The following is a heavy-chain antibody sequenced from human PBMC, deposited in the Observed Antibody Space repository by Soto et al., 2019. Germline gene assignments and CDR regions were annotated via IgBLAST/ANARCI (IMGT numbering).Heavy chain of an antibody. CDR2: INAGNGNT. J-gene: IGHJ6*03. V-gene: IGHV1-3*01. Sequence: ASVKASCKASGYTFTSYAMHWVRQAPGQRLEWMGWINAGNGNTKYSQKFQGRVTITRDTSASTAYMELSSLRSEDTAVYYCARQGKVLRFLEWLDYYYYMDVWGKGTTVTVSS. CDR3: ARQGKVLRFLEWLDYYYYMDV. D-gene: IGHD3-3*01. CDR1: GYTFTSYA.